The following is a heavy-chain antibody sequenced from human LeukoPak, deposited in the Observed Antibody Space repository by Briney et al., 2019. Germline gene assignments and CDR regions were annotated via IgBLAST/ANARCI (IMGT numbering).Heavy chain of an antibody. CDR2: ISAYNGNT. Sequence: AXVKVSCKASGYTFTSYGISWVRQAPGQGLEWMGWISAYNGNTNYAQKLQGRVTMTTDTSTSTAYMELRSLRSDDTAVYYCARDRYYYDSSGYLRFDPWGQGTLVTVSS. CDR1: GYTFTSYG. V-gene: IGHV1-18*01. CDR3: ARDRYYYDSSGYLRFDP. D-gene: IGHD3-22*01. J-gene: IGHJ5*02.